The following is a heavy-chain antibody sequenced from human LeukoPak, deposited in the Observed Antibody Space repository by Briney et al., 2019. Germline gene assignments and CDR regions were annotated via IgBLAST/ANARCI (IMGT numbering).Heavy chain of an antibody. CDR2: VHYTWNT. CDR1: GDSIGSYH. Sequence: SETLSLTCSVSGDSIGSYHWSWIRQPPGKGLEWIGHVHYTWNTKYNPSLTGRVSISLDRTKNQFALSLSSLTAADTAVYYCARVASKGGMDVWGQGTTVIVSS. D-gene: IGHD5/OR15-5a*01. J-gene: IGHJ6*02. CDR3: ARVASKGGMDV. V-gene: IGHV4-59*01.